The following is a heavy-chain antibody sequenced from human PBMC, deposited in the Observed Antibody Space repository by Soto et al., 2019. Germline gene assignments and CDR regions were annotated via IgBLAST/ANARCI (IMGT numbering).Heavy chain of an antibody. CDR3: ARALSPRFGYYYYGMDV. J-gene: IGHJ6*02. V-gene: IGHV1-2*04. CDR2: INPNSGGT. Sequence: GASVKVSCKASGYTFTGYYMHWVRQAPGQGLEWMGWINPNSGGTNYAQKFQGWVTMTRDTSISTACMELSRLRSGDTAVYYCARALSPRFGYYYYGMDVWGQGTTDPVSS. D-gene: IGHD3-3*01. CDR1: GYTFTGYY.